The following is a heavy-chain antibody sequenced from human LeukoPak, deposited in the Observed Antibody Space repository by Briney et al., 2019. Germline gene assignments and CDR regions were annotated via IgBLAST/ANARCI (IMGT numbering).Heavy chain of an antibody. CDR2: VSDDGSQK. V-gene: IGHV3-30*03. Sequence: PGRSLRLSCAGSGFTFSSYGMHRVRQAPGKGLDWLAVVSDDGSQKYYADSVKGRFTISRDNSESTLYLQMNSLREEDTAVYYCARDVVLLWFGELLDYFDYWGQGTLVTVSS. J-gene: IGHJ4*02. CDR3: ARDVVLLWFGELLDYFDY. D-gene: IGHD3-10*01. CDR1: GFTFSSYG.